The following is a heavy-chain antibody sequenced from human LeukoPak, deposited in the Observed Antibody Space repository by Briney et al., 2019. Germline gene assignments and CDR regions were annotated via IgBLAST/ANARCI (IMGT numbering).Heavy chain of an antibody. CDR3: ARGYSNGYRIDY. CDR1: GFTFSSYW. J-gene: IGHJ4*02. D-gene: IGHD5-18*01. Sequence: PGGSLRLSCAASGFTFSSYWMHWVRQVPGKGLVWVSRINSDGSSTSHADSVKGRFTISRDNAKNTLYLQMNSLRAEDTAVYYCARGYSNGYRIDYWGQGTLVTVSS. V-gene: IGHV3-74*01. CDR2: INSDGSST.